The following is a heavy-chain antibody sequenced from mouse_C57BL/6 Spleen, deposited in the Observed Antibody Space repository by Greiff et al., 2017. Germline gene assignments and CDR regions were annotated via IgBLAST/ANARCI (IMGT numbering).Heavy chain of an antibody. J-gene: IGHJ1*03. CDR3: ATCYDYHGYFDV. V-gene: IGHV5-17*01. Sequence: EVKLVESGGGLVKPGGSLKLSCAASGFTFSDYGMHWVRQAPEKGLEWVAYISSGSSTIYYADTVKGRFTISRDNAKNTLFLQMTSLRSEDTAMYYCATCYDYHGYFDVWGTGTTVTVSS. CDR1: GFTFSDYG. CDR2: ISSGSSTI. D-gene: IGHD2-4*01.